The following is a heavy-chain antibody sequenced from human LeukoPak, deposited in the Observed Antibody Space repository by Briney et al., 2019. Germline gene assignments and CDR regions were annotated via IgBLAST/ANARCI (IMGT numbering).Heavy chain of an antibody. Sequence: PGGSLRLSCAASGFTFSSYAMSWVRQAPGKGLEWVSAMSGSGGSTYYADSVKGRFTISRDNSKNTLYLQMNSLRAEDTAVYYCAKDLAPWDIVVVPAALDVWGQGTTVTVSS. CDR3: AKDLAPWDIVVVPAALDV. CDR2: MSGSGGST. CDR1: GFTFSSYA. J-gene: IGHJ6*02. D-gene: IGHD2-2*01. V-gene: IGHV3-23*01.